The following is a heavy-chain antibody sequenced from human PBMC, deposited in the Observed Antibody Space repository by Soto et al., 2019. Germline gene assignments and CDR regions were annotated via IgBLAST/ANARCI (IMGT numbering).Heavy chain of an antibody. Sequence: EVQLVESGGGLVKPGGSLRLSCAASGFTFSSYSMNWVRQAPGKGLEWVSSISSSSSYIYYADSVKGRFTISRDNAKKSLYKKMNSLRAEDTAVYYCARNSRYQLLFSTAYYYYGMDVWGQGTTVTVSS. CDR2: ISSSSSYI. V-gene: IGHV3-21*03. CDR1: GFTFSSYS. J-gene: IGHJ6*02. CDR3: ARNSRYQLLFSTAYYYYGMDV. D-gene: IGHD2-2*01.